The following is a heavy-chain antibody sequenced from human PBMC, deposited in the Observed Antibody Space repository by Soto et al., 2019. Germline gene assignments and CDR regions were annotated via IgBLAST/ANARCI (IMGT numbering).Heavy chain of an antibody. CDR2: ISAYNGDT. J-gene: IGHJ4*02. D-gene: IGHD3-3*01. Sequence: QVQLVQSGAEVKKPGASVKVSCKASGYTFTNYGITWVRQAPGQGPEWMGWISAYNGDTNYAQHLQGRVTMTTDTSTSTAYMELRSLRSDETALYYCARGSGILPLGYWGQGTLVTVSS. V-gene: IGHV1-18*01. CDR1: GYTFTNYG. CDR3: ARGSGILPLGY.